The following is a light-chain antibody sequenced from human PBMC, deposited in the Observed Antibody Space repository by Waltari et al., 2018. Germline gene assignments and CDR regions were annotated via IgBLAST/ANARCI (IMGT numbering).Light chain of an antibody. CDR3: QKYNGAPWT. Sequence: DIQMTQSPSSLSASVGDSVTITCRASQAISNYLAWYQQKPGKVPKLLIYAASTLQSGVPSRFSGSASGTDFTLTISSLQPEDVATYYCQKYNGAPWTFGQGTKVEIK. V-gene: IGKV1-27*01. CDR2: AAS. CDR1: QAISNY. J-gene: IGKJ1*01.